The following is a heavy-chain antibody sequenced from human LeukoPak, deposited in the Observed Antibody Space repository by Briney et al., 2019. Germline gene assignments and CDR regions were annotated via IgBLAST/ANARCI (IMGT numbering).Heavy chain of an antibody. CDR3: ARMGGYDSSGYDY. Sequence: SETLSLTCAVYGVTFSGYYWNWIRQPPGKGLEWIGEINHSGSTNYNPSLKSRVTISVDTSKNQFSLKLSSVTAADTAVYYCARMGGYDSSGYDYWGQGTLVTVSS. CDR1: GVTFSGYY. J-gene: IGHJ4*02. V-gene: IGHV4-34*01. D-gene: IGHD3-22*01. CDR2: INHSGST.